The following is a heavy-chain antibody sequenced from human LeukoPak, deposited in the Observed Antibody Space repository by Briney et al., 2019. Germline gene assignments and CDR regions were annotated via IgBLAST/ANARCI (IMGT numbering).Heavy chain of an antibody. CDR3: ARDWGRWLQTPYFDY. CDR1: GFTFSSYA. D-gene: IGHD5-24*01. V-gene: IGHV3-30*04. J-gene: IGHJ4*02. Sequence: GRSLRLSCAASGFTFSSYAMHWVRQAPGKGLEWVAVISYDGSNKYYADSVKGRFTVSRDNSKNTLYLQMNSLRAEDTAVYYCARDWGRWLQTPYFDYWGQGTLVTVSS. CDR2: ISYDGSNK.